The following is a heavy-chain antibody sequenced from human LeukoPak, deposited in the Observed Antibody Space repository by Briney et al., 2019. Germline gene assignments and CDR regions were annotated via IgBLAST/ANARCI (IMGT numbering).Heavy chain of an antibody. Sequence: TGGSLRLSCAASGFTVGGNYMSWVRQAPGKGLEWVSVIYSSDNTYYIDSVKGRFTIYRDNSKNTLYLQMNSLRAEDTAVYYCAGRRVLDASFDYWGQGTLVTVSS. CDR3: AGRRVLDASFDY. CDR1: GFTVGGNY. D-gene: IGHD3-16*01. J-gene: IGHJ4*02. V-gene: IGHV3-66*02. CDR2: IYSSDNT.